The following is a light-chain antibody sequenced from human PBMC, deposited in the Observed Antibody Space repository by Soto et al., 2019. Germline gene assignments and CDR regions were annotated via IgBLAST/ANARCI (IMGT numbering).Light chain of an antibody. CDR2: AAS. CDR1: QTISSY. Sequence: DIQMTQSPSSLSASVGDRVTITCRASQTISSYLNWYQQKPVKSPNLLISAASSLQSGVPSRFSGSGSGTDFSLTISSLQPEDIATYYCQQSYSSPLTFGGGTKVEIK. J-gene: IGKJ4*01. V-gene: IGKV1-39*01. CDR3: QQSYSSPLT.